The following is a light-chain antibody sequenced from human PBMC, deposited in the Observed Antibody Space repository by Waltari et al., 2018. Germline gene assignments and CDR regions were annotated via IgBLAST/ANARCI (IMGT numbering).Light chain of an antibody. CDR1: QSISSH. CDR2: AAS. V-gene: IGKV1-39*01. Sequence: DIQMTQSPSSLSASVGDRVTITCRASQSISSHLNWYQQKPGKAPKLLIYAASSLQSAVPSRFSGSGSGTDFTLTISSLQPEDFATYYCQQSYSTPPETFGQGTKVEIK. CDR3: QQSYSTPPET. J-gene: IGKJ1*01.